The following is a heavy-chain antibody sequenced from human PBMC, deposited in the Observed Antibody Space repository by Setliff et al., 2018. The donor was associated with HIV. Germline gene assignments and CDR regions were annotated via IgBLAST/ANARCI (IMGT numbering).Heavy chain of an antibody. CDR2: ISWDGYNT. D-gene: IGHD3-9*01. V-gene: IGHV3-43*01. CDR3: VKGPVLTGHQLNYFNYGMDV. CDR1: GFTFDDYT. Sequence: PGGSLRLSCAASGFTFDDYTMRWVRQAPGKAPEWVSLISWDGYNTYYADSVQGRFTISRDNSKNSLYLEMSSLTNEDTALYFCVKGPVLTGHQLNYFNYGMDVWGQGTMVTVSS. J-gene: IGHJ6*02.